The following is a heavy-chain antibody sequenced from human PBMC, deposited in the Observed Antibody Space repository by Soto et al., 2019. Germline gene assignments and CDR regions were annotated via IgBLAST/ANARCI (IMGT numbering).Heavy chain of an antibody. V-gene: IGHV3-23*01. J-gene: IGHJ5*02. CDR2: ISGSGGST. D-gene: IGHD3-16*02. CDR1: GFTFSSYA. Sequence: GGSLRLSCAASGFTFSSYAMSWVRQALGKGLEWVSAISGSGGSTYYADSVKGRFTISRDNSKNTLYLQMNSLRAEDTAVYYCAKGGNYDYVWGSYRYNWFDPWGQGTLVTVSS. CDR3: AKGGNYDYVWGSYRYNWFDP.